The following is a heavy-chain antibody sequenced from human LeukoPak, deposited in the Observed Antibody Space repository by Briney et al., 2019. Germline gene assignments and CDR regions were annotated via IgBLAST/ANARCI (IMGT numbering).Heavy chain of an antibody. CDR3: ARGGGTYYGSGSYHYYYGMDV. V-gene: IGHV1-69*13. Sequence: SVKVSCKASGGTFSSYAISWVRQAPGQGLEWIGGIIPIFGTANYAQKFQGRVTITADESTSTAYMELSSLRSEDTAVYYCARGGGTYYGSGSYHYYYGMDVWGQGTTVTVSS. CDR2: IIPIFGTA. D-gene: IGHD3-10*01. J-gene: IGHJ6*02. CDR1: GGTFSSYA.